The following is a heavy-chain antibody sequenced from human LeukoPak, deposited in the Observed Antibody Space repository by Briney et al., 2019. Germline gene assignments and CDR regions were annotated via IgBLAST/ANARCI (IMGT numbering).Heavy chain of an antibody. CDR1: GRSVSSGSYY. V-gene: IGHV4-61*10. D-gene: IGHD2-21*01. Sequence: SETLSLTCTVSGRSVSSGSYYWSWIRQPAGKGLEWIGYIYYSGSTNYNPSLKSRVTISVDTSKNQFSLKLSSVTAADTAVYYCARVLLKGFAFDYWGQGTLVTVSS. CDR2: IYYSGST. J-gene: IGHJ4*02. CDR3: ARVLLKGFAFDY.